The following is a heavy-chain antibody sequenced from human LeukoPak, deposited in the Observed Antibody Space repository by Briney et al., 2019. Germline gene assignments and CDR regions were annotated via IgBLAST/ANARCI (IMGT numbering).Heavy chain of an antibody. CDR2: ISYSWTT. CDR3: ARHRHSHHYDY. CDR1: GGSISSSSSDYY. Sequence: PSETLSLTCTVSGGSISSSSSDYYWGWVRQPLGKGLEWIGSISYSWTTYYNPSLKSRVTISADTSNNQFSLKLTSLTAADTAVYYCARHRHSHHYDYWGQGTLVTVSS. D-gene: IGHD5-18*01. V-gene: IGHV4-39*01. J-gene: IGHJ4*02.